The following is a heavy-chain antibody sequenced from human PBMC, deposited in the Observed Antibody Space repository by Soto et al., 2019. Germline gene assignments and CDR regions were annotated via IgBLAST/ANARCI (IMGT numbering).Heavy chain of an antibody. CDR3: AYTKEYYDFWSGYHR. J-gene: IGHJ4*02. D-gene: IGHD3-3*01. CDR1: GGSISSGGYS. CDR2: IYHSGST. Sequence: PSETLSLTCAVSGGSISSGGYSWSWIRQPPGKGLEWIGYIYHSGSTYYNPSLKSRVTISVDRSKNQFSLKLSSVTAADTAVYYCAYTKEYYDFWSGYHRWGQGTLVTASS. V-gene: IGHV4-30-2*01.